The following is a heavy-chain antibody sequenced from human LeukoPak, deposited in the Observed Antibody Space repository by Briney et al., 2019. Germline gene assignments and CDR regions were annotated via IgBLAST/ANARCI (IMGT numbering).Heavy chain of an antibody. J-gene: IGHJ4*02. V-gene: IGHV3-30*04. D-gene: IGHD5-18*01. CDR3: ARVAFGYSYGYDY. CDR2: ISYDGSNK. CDR1: GFTFSSYA. Sequence: GGSLRLSCAASGFTFSSYAMHWVRQAPGKGLEWVAVISYDGSNKYYADSVKGRFTISRDNSKNTLYLQMNSLRAEDTAVYYCARVAFGYSYGYDYWGQGTLVTVSS.